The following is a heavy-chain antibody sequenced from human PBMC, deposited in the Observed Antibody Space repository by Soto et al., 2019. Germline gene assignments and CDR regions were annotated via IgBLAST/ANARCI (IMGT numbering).Heavy chain of an antibody. Sequence: SETLSLTCTVSGGSISSYYWSWIRQPPGKGLEWIGCIYYSGSTNYNPSLKSRVTISVDTSKNQFSLKLSSVTAADTAVYYCARGNFWSGYSYHYYYYGMDVWGQGTTVTVSS. J-gene: IGHJ6*02. CDR3: ARGNFWSGYSYHYYYYGMDV. CDR2: IYYSGST. V-gene: IGHV4-59*01. D-gene: IGHD3-3*01. CDR1: GGSISSYY.